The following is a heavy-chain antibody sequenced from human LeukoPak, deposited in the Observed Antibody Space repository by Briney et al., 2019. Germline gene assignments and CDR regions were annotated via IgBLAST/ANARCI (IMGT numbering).Heavy chain of an antibody. CDR3: AKDIIGSGWYGFDY. CDR2: ISWNSGSI. V-gene: IGHV3-9*01. J-gene: IGHJ4*02. CDR1: GFTFDDYA. D-gene: IGHD6-19*01. Sequence: GGSLRLSCAASGFTFDDYAMHWVRQAPGKGLEWVSGISWNSGSIGYADSVKGRFTISRDNAKNSLYLQMNSLRAEDTALYYCAKDIIGSGWYGFDYWGQGTLVTASS.